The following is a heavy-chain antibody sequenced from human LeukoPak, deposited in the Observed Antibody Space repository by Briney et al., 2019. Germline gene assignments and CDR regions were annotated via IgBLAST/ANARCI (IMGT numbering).Heavy chain of an antibody. J-gene: IGHJ4*02. CDR3: AKDTGVGLQLFDY. CDR1: GFTFSSYA. V-gene: IGHV3-23*01. D-gene: IGHD4-23*01. CDR2: ISGSGGST. Sequence: GGSLRLSCAASGFTFSSYAMSWVCQAPGKGLEWVSAISGSGGSTYYADSVKGRFTISRDNSKNTLYLQMNSLRAEDTAVYYCAKDTGVGLQLFDYWGQGTLVTVSS.